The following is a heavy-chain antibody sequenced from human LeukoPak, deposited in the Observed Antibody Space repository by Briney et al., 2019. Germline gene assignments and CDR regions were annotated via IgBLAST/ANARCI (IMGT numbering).Heavy chain of an antibody. Sequence: GRSLRLSCTASGFTFGDYAMSWVRQAPGKGLEWVGFIRSKAYGGTTEYAASVKGRFTISRDDSKSIAYLQMNSLKTEDTAVYYCTRSRGYSGYDLDYWGQGTLVTVSS. J-gene: IGHJ4*02. CDR3: TRSRGYSGYDLDY. D-gene: IGHD5-12*01. CDR1: GFTFGDYA. V-gene: IGHV3-49*04. CDR2: IRSKAYGGTT.